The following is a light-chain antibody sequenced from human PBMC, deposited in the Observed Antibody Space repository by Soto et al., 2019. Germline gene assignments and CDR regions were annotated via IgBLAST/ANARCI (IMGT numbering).Light chain of an antibody. CDR2: AAS. J-gene: IGKJ1*01. CDR3: LLDFNYYWA. V-gene: IGKV1-6*01. CDR1: QAIRSA. Sequence: AIPLTPSPSSLSASVGDRVTITCRASQAIRSALGWYQQRPGKVPKLLIYAASTLQRGVPSRFSGSGFGTDFTLTISSLQPEDFATYYCLLDFNYYWAFGQGTKVDIK.